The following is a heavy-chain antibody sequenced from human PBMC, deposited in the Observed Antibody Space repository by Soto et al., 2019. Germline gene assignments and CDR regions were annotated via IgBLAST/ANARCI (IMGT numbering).Heavy chain of an antibody. D-gene: IGHD3-16*01. J-gene: IGHJ4*02. CDR2: ISGGDGSP. V-gene: IGHV3-23*01. CDR3: AKWHTYNYDSLAFSGFDC. CDR1: GFTFSSYA. Sequence: SLSCAASGFTFSSYAMTWVRQAPGKGLEWVSAISGGDGSPSYADSVKGRFIISRDNSKNTLYLHMNRLRADDTAAYYCAKWHTYNYDSLAFSGFDCWGQGTQVTVSS.